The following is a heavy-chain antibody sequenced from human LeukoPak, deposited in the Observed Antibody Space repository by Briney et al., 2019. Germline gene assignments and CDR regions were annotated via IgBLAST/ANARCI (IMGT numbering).Heavy chain of an antibody. J-gene: IGHJ4*02. D-gene: IGHD6-19*01. V-gene: IGHV4-4*07. CDR2: IYTSEST. CDR3: ARGTYSSGWSTFDY. Sequence: SETLSLTCTVSGGSISSYYWSWIRQPARRGLEWIGRIYTSESTNYNPSLKSRVTMSVDTSKNQFSLKQSSVTAADTAVYYCARGTYSSGWSTFDYWGQGTLVTVSS. CDR1: GGSISSYY.